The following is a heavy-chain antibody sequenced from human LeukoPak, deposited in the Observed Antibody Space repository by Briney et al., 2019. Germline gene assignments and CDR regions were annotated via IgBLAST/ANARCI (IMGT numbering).Heavy chain of an antibody. CDR3: AKGGNDYVWGSSDFDY. V-gene: IGHV3-9*01. J-gene: IGHJ4*02. CDR2: ISWNSGSI. Sequence: GRSLRLSCAASGFTFDDYAVHWVRQAPGKGLEWVSGISWNSGSIGYADSVKGRFTISRDNAKNSLYLQMNSLRAEDTALYYCAKGGNDYVWGSSDFDYWGQGTLVTVSS. CDR1: GFTFDDYA. D-gene: IGHD3-16*01.